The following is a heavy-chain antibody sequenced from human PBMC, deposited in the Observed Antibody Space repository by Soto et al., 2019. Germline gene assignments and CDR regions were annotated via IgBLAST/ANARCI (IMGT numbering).Heavy chain of an antibody. D-gene: IGHD3-22*01. CDR2: MNHNSGNT. V-gene: IGHV1-8*01. J-gene: IGHJ3*02. Sequence: AASVKVSCKASGYTFTGYDINWVRQATGQGLEWMGGMNHNSGNTGYAQKLQGRVTMTRNTSISTAYMELSSLRSEDTAVYYCASGFYDSSGYYSDAFDIWGQGTMVTVSS. CDR3: ASGFYDSSGYYSDAFDI. CDR1: GYTFTGYD.